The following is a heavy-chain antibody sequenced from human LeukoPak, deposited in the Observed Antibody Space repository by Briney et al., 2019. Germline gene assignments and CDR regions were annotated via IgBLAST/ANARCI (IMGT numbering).Heavy chain of an antibody. CDR2: IYYTGST. V-gene: IGHV4-61*03. Sequence: SETLSLTCTVSGGSISSSSYYWSWIRQPPGKGLEWIGYIYYTGSTRYNPSLNGRVTISVDTSKNHFSLKLSSVTAADTAVYYCARWGCTSTTCYTPFDFWGPGTLVTVSS. CDR3: ARWGCTSTTCYTPFDF. CDR1: GGSISSSSYY. D-gene: IGHD2-2*02. J-gene: IGHJ4*02.